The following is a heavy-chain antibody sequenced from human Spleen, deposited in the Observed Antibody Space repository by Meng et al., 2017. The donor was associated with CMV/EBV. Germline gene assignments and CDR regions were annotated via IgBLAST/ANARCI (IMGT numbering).Heavy chain of an antibody. Sequence: GESLKISCAASGFTFSRYWMSWVRQAPGKGLEWVANIKQDGSEKNYVDSVKGRFTISRDNAKNSVYLQMNSLRAEDTAVYYCARGRLGTWDIWGQGTMVTVSS. D-gene: IGHD7-27*01. CDR1: GFTFSRYW. CDR2: IKQDGSEK. V-gene: IGHV3-7*01. J-gene: IGHJ3*02. CDR3: ARGRLGTWDI.